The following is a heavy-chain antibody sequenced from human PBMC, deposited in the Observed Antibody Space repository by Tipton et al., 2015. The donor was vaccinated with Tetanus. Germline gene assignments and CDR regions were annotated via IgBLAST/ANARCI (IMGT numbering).Heavy chain of an antibody. D-gene: IGHD6-6*01. CDR3: ASGSSLDY. CDR1: GFLFGSYT. J-gene: IGHJ4*02. V-gene: IGHV3-21*01. Sequence: SLRLSCSVSGFLFGSYTMNWVRQAPGRGLEWVSSISSTTSYIYYSDSVKGRFTISRDNAKNSLYLQMNSLTADDTAVYFCASGSSLDYWGQGTLVTVSS. CDR2: ISSTTSYI.